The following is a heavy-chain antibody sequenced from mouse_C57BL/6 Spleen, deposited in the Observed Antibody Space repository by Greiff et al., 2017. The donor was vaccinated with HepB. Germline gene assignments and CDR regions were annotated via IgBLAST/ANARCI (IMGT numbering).Heavy chain of an antibody. CDR1: GFTFSDYG. J-gene: IGHJ4*01. V-gene: IGHV5-17*01. Sequence: DVKLQESGGGLVKPGGSLKLSCAASGFTFSDYGMHWVRQAPEKGLEWVAYISSGSSTIYYADTVKGRFTISRDNAKNTLFLQMTSLRSEDTAMYYCARGGSSYAMDYWGQGTSVTVSS. CDR2: ISSGSSTI. CDR3: ARGGSSYAMDY.